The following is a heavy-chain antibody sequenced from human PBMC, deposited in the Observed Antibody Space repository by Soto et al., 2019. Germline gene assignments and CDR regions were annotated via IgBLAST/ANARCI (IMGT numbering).Heavy chain of an antibody. V-gene: IGHV3-30*18. D-gene: IGHD6-19*01. J-gene: IGHJ4*02. CDR3: AKDRGWSSADLDY. CDR2: ISYDGSNK. Sequence: WGSLRLSCAASGFTFISFGIHCFRHSPGKGLEWVALISYDGSNKYYADSVKGRFTISRDKSKNTLYLQMNSLRAEDTAVYYCAKDRGWSSADLDYWGQGTLVTVSS. CDR1: GFTFISFG.